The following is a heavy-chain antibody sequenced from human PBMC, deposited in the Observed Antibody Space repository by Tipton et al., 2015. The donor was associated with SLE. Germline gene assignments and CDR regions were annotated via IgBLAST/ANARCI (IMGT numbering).Heavy chain of an antibody. J-gene: IGHJ4*02. CDR1: GGSFSGYY. CDR2: INHSGST. D-gene: IGHD6-6*01. CDR3: ARDGAARGDFDY. Sequence: TLSLTCAVYGGSFSGYYWSWIRQPPGKGLEWIGEINHSGSTNYNPSLKSRVTISVDTSKNRFSLKLSSVTAADTAVYYCARDGAARGDFDYWGQGTLVTVSS. V-gene: IGHV4-34*01.